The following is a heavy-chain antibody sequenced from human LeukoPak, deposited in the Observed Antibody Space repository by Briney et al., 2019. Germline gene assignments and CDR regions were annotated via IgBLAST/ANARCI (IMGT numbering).Heavy chain of an antibody. CDR1: GGSISSYY. CDR3: ARGGWKKFDY. CDR2: IFYSGTT. J-gene: IGHJ4*02. Sequence: SETLSLTCTVSGGSISSYYWSWIRQPPGKGLEWIGFIFYSGTTNYNPSFKSRVTISVDTSKNQFSLKLSSVTAADTAVYYCARGGWKKFDYWGQGTLVTVSS. D-gene: IGHD3-22*01. V-gene: IGHV4-59*01.